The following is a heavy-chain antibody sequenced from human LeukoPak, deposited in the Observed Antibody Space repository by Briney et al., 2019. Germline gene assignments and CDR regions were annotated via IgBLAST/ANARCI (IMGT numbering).Heavy chain of an antibody. Sequence: SETLSLTCTVSGGSISSYYWSWIRQPPGKGLEWIGYIYYSGSTKYNPSLKSRVTISVDTSKNQFSLKLSSVTAADTAVYYCARGYSGYDLDYWGQGTLVTVSS. CDR3: ARGYSGYDLDY. CDR1: GGSISSYY. V-gene: IGHV4-59*01. D-gene: IGHD5-12*01. J-gene: IGHJ4*02. CDR2: IYYSGST.